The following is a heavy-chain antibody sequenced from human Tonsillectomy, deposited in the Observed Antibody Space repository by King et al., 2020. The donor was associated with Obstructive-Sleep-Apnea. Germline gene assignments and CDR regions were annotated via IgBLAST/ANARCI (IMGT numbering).Heavy chain of an antibody. D-gene: IGHD1-1*01. J-gene: IGHJ5*01. CDR2: IYPGASET. CDR1: GYNFGSYW. Sequence: QLVQSGAEVKKPGESLKLSCKASGYNFGSYWIGWVRQLPGKGLEWMGIIYPGASETRYSPSFQGQVTISADKSSTTAYLQWSSLKASDTAIYYCVRPRARVQLVFVDSWGQGAVVTVSS. CDR3: VRPRARVQLVFVDS. V-gene: IGHV5-51*01.